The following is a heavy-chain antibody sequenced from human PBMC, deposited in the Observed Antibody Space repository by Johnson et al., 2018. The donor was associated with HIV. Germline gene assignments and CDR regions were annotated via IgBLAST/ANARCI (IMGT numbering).Heavy chain of an antibody. CDR2: IRYDGSDE. V-gene: IGHV3-30*02. J-gene: IGHJ3*02. D-gene: IGHD3-3*01. CDR3: ARDRGRAYYNFWSGTRSACAFDI. Sequence: QVQLVESGGGVVQPGGSLRLSCAASGFTFSSYGMHWVRQAPGKGLEWVAFIRYDGSDEFYADSVKGRFTIYRDTSKNTLYLQMNSLRAEDTAVYYCARDRGRAYYNFWSGTRSACAFDIWGQGTMVTVSS. CDR1: GFTFSSYG.